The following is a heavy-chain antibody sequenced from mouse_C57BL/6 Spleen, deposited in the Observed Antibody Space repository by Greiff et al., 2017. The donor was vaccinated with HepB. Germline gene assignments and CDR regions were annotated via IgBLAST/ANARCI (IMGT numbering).Heavy chain of an antibody. D-gene: IGHD1-3*01. J-gene: IGHJ2*01. CDR1: GFTFSSYA. CDR2: ISDGGSYT. CDR3: ARDLLKGSYYFDY. Sequence: EVQLVESGGGLVKPGGSLKLSCAASGFTFSSYAMSWVRQTPEKRLEWVATISDGGSYTYYPDNVKGRFTISRDNAKNNLYLQMSHLKSEDTAMYYCARDLLKGSYYFDYWGQGTTLTVSS. V-gene: IGHV5-4*01.